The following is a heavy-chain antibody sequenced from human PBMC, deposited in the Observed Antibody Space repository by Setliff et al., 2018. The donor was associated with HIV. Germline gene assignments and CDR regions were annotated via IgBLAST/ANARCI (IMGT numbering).Heavy chain of an antibody. D-gene: IGHD6-13*01. J-gene: IGHJ6*02. Sequence: PGGSLRLSCAASGFTFSRYGMHWVRQAPGKGLEWVAFISYDGSKKYDADFVKGRFTISRDNSKNTLYLQMNSLRTDDTAVYYCARDCRVGWVFTYGMDVWGQGTTVTVSS. CDR3: ARDCRVGWVFTYGMDV. CDR1: GFTFSRYG. V-gene: IGHV3-30*04. CDR2: ISYDGSKK.